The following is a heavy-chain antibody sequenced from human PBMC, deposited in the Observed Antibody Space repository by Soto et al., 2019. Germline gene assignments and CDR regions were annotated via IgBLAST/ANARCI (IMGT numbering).Heavy chain of an antibody. J-gene: IGHJ5*02. CDR2: IATDNTNR. D-gene: IGHD3-10*01. Sequence: HLVQSGPEVKKPGASVTVSCKTSGDTFTNFGLSWVRQAPGQGLEWMGWIATDNTNRNYAQKFQGRLTLTTDTSTSTAYMELKSLGYDDTAVYYCARVLRGVVNWFDPWGQGTLVTVSS. CDR3: ARVLRGVVNWFDP. V-gene: IGHV1-18*01. CDR1: GDTFTNFG.